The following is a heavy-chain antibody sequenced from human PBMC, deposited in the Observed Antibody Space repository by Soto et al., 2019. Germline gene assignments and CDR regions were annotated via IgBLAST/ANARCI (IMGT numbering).Heavy chain of an antibody. CDR3: ARPPVKYQLLRMHWFEH. CDR2: ISYDGSNK. J-gene: IGHJ5*02. D-gene: IGHD2-2*01. CDR1: GFSFSSYA. V-gene: IGHV3-30-3*01. Sequence: EGTLRLSCAASGFSFSSYAMHWVRQAPGKGLEWVAVISYDGSNKYYADSVKGRFTISRDNSKNTLYLQMNSLRAEDTAVYYCARPPVKYQLLRMHWFEHWGQGTLVTVSS.